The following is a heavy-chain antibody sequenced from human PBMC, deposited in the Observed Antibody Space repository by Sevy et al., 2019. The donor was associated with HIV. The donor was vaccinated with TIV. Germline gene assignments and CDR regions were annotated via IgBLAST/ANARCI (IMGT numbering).Heavy chain of an antibody. D-gene: IGHD4-17*01. J-gene: IGHJ4*02. CDR3: AKEYGDFEGFYY. Sequence: GGSLRLSCAASAFTFSSYAMSWVRQAPGKGLEWVAVLSSDGSHKFYADSVKGRFTISRDNSKNTLYLQMNSLRAEDSAVYYCAKEYGDFEGFYYWGQGTLVTVSS. CDR2: LSSDGSHK. CDR1: AFTFSSYA. V-gene: IGHV3-30*18.